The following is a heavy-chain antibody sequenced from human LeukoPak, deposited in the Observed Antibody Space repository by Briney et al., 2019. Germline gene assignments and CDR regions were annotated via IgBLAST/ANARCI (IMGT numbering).Heavy chain of an antibody. CDR3: AREGFGLLDY. J-gene: IGHJ4*02. CDR1: GYNFTSYW. D-gene: IGHD3/OR15-3a*01. CDR2: VYPGDSDT. Sequence: GESLKISCKASGYNFTSYWIGWVRQMPGKGLEWMGIVYPGDSDTRYSPSFQGQVTISADKSITTAYLHWSSLKAADTAMYYCAREGFGLLDYWGQGTLVTVSS. V-gene: IGHV5-51*01.